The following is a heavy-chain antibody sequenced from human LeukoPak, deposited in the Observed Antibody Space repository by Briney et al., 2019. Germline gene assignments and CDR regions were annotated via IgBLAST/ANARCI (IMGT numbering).Heavy chain of an antibody. Sequence: SETLSLTCTVSGGSISSYYWSWIRQPPGKGLEWIGNIYYIGSTNYNPSLKSRVTISIDTSKNQFSLKLSSVTAADTAVYYCARDLVTVTKGFDIWGQGTMVSVSS. CDR2: IYYIGST. J-gene: IGHJ3*02. CDR1: GGSISSYY. V-gene: IGHV4-59*01. D-gene: IGHD4-17*01. CDR3: ARDLVTVTKGFDI.